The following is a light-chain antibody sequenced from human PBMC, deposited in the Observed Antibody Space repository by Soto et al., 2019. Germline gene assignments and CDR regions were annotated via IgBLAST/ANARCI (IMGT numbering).Light chain of an antibody. V-gene: IGLV2-14*01. CDR3: SSFTSSITVL. CDR2: EVS. Sequence: QSALTQPASVSGSPGQSITISCTGNSSDVGDYNYVSWYQHHPGKAPKLMIYEVSNRPSGVSNRFSGSKSGNTASLTISGLQAEDEADYYCSSFTSSITVLFGGGTKLTVL. J-gene: IGLJ2*01. CDR1: SSDVGDYNY.